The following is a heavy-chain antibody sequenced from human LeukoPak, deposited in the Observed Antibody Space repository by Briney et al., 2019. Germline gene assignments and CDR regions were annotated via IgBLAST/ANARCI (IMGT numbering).Heavy chain of an antibody. CDR2: VQYSGNT. CDR3: ARGINVGATSY. CDR1: GGSISTYY. D-gene: IGHD1-26*01. J-gene: IGHJ4*02. Sequence: PSETLSLTCTVSGGSISTYYWSWVRQSPGKGLEWIGCVQYSGNTKYNPLFKSRVTISVDTSKNQFSLRLSSVTTADTAMYFCARGINVGATSYRGQGTLVTVSA. V-gene: IGHV4-59*01.